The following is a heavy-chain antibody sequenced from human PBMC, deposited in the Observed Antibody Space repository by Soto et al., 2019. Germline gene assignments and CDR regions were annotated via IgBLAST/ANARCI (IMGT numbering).Heavy chain of an antibody. CDR2: ISAYNGNT. CDR1: GYTFTSYG. Sequence: ASVKVSCKASGYTFTSYGISWLRQAPGQGLEWMGWISAYNGNTNYAQKLQGRVTMTTDTSTSTAYMELRSLRSDDTAVYYCARDSYYYDSSGYGDYWGQGTLVTVSS. CDR3: ARDSYYYDSSGYGDY. V-gene: IGHV1-18*01. J-gene: IGHJ4*02. D-gene: IGHD3-22*01.